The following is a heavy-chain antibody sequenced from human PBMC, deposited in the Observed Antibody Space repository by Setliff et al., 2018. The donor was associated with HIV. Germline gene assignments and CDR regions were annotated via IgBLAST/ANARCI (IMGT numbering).Heavy chain of an antibody. CDR1: GFTFGDYA. CDR3: TRDTYYDSSGY. D-gene: IGHD3-22*01. J-gene: IGHJ4*02. V-gene: IGHV3-49*04. Sequence: QPGGSLRLSCTASGFTFGDYAMSWVRQAPGKGLEWVGFIRSKPYGGTTEYAASVKGRFTISRDDFKSIAYLQMNSLKIEDTAVYYCTRDTYYDSSGYWGPGTLVTVSS. CDR2: IRSKPYGGTT.